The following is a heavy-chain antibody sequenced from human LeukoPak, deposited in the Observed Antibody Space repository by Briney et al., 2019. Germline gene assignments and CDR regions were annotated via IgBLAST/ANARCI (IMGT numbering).Heavy chain of an antibody. CDR3: AREDRELFDY. Sequence: PGGSLRLSCAASGFTFSTYSMNWVRQAPGKGLEWVSSISSSSKYIYYADPVRGRFTISRDNAKNSLYLQMNSLRAEDTAVYYCAREDRELFDYWGQGTLVTVSS. CDR1: GFTFSTYS. CDR2: ISSSSKYI. V-gene: IGHV3-21*01. J-gene: IGHJ4*02. D-gene: IGHD1-26*01.